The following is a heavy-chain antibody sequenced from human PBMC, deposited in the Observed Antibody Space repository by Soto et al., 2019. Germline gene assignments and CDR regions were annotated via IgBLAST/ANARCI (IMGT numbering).Heavy chain of an antibody. Sequence: QVQLQESGPGLVKPSETLSLTCAVSGASVSRIGFHWGWIRQPPGQGLEWLGSIYDAGPTFYNPSLKSRVTISAATSKNHFSLRLTSVTAADTAVYYCARRGSGHTFDYWGQGTLVTVS. CDR2: IYDAGPT. V-gene: IGHV4-39*01. D-gene: IGHD3-10*01. J-gene: IGHJ4*02. CDR3: ARRGSGHTFDY. CDR1: GASVSRIGFH.